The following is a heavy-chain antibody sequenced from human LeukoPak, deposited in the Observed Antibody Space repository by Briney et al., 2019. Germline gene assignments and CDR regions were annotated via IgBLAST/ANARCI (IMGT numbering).Heavy chain of an antibody. J-gene: IGHJ4*02. D-gene: IGHD2-15*01. Sequence: SETLSLTCAVYGGSFSGYYWNWIRQPPGKGLEWIGEILHSGSTNYNPSLKSRVSISVETSKNQFSLTVNSVTAADTAVYYCARVGCSGGPCNFQFDFDYWGQGTPVTVSS. CDR2: ILHSGST. CDR3: ARVGCSGGPCNFQFDFDY. V-gene: IGHV4-34*12. CDR1: GGSFSGYY.